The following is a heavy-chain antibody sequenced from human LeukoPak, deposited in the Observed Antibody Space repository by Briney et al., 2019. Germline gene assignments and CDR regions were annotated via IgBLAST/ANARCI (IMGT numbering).Heavy chain of an antibody. CDR1: GFTFSAYA. J-gene: IGHJ3*01. CDR3: VRDRDHAFDF. V-gene: IGHV3-48*02. Sequence: GGSLRLSCSASGFTFSAYAMYWVRQAPGKGLEWISHSNTDGTISYADSVKGRFTISRDNAESSLYLQMNSLRDEDTAVYFCVRDRDHAFDFWGQGTMVTVSS. CDR2: SNTDGTI.